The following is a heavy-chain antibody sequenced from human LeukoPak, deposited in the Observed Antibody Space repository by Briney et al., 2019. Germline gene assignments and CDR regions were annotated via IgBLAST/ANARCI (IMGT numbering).Heavy chain of an antibody. CDR1: GGSISSSSYY. CDR2: IYYSGST. V-gene: IGHV4-39*01. J-gene: IGHJ4*02. CDR3: AELPELGSFDY. Sequence: SETLSLTCTVSGGSISSSSYYWGWIRQPPGKGLEWIGSIYYSGSTYYNPSLKSRVTISVDTSKNQFSLKLSSVTAADTAAYYCAELPELGSFDYWGQGTLVTVSS. D-gene: IGHD1-14*01.